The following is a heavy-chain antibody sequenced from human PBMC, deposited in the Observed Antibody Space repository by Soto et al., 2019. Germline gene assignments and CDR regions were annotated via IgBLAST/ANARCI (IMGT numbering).Heavy chain of an antibody. V-gene: IGHV4-39*01. CDR2: IYYSGST. Sequence: QLQLQESGPGLVKPSETLSLTCTVSGGSISSSSYYWGWIRQPPGKGLEWIGSIYYSGSTYYNPSLTSLVTISVDTSKNQFSLKLSSVTAADTAVYYCASHTPAISISDHWGQGTLVTVSS. CDR3: ASHTPAISISDH. J-gene: IGHJ4*02. D-gene: IGHD2-15*01. CDR1: GGSISSSSYY.